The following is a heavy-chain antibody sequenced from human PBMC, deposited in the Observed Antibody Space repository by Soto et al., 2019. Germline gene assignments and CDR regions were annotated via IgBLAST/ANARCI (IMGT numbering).Heavy chain of an antibody. CDR1: GGSISSGGYY. J-gene: IGHJ6*02. CDR3: ARLSGSIYYYYGMDV. Sequence: SETLSLTCTVSGGSISSGGYYWSWIRQHPGKGLEWIGYIYYSGSTYYNPSLKSRVTISVDTSKNQFSLKLSSVTAADTAVYYCARLSGSIYYYYGMDVWGQGTTVTVS. V-gene: IGHV4-31*03. D-gene: IGHD3-3*01. CDR2: IYYSGST.